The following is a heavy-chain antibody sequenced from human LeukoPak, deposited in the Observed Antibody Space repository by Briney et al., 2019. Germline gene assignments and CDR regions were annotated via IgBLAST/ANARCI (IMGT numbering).Heavy chain of an antibody. CDR3: ASRPRERFDS. Sequence: GESLKISCKGSGYSFPNYWIGWVRQMPGKGLEWLGILYPGDSDTRYSPSFQGQVTISADKSISTAYLQWSSLKASDTAMYYCASRPRERFDSWGQGTLVTVSS. D-gene: IGHD1-1*01. CDR2: LYPGDSDT. J-gene: IGHJ4*02. CDR1: GYSFPNYW. V-gene: IGHV5-51*01.